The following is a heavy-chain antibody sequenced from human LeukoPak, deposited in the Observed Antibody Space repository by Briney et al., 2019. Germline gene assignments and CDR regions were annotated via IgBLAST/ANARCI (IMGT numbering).Heavy chain of an antibody. CDR2: INHSGST. J-gene: IGHJ4*02. D-gene: IGHD3-3*01. V-gene: IGHV4-34*01. Sequence: SETLSLTCAVYGGSFRGYYWSWIRQPPGKGLEWIGEINHSGSTNYNPSLKSRVTISVDTSKNQFSLKLSSVTAADTAVYYCARGGYDFWSGYPLDYWGQGTLVTVSS. CDR3: ARGGYDFWSGYPLDY. CDR1: GGSFRGYY.